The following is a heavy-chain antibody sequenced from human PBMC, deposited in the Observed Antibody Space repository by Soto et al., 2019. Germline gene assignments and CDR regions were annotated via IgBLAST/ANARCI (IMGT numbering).Heavy chain of an antibody. D-gene: IGHD2-8*01. Sequence: QGHLVQSGAEVKKPGTSVKVSCKASGYTFTRYGISWVRQAPGQGLEWMGWISGYNGDTNYAQNLQGRVTMTIDTSTSTDYMELRSLTSDDTAVYYCAKNGQPPYYYYGLDVWGQGTTVTVSS. V-gene: IGHV1-18*01. J-gene: IGHJ6*02. CDR1: GYTFTRYG. CDR2: ISGYNGDT. CDR3: AKNGQPPYYYYGLDV.